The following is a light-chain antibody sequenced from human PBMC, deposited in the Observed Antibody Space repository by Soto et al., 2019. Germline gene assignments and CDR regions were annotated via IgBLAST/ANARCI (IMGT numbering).Light chain of an antibody. J-gene: IGKJ5*01. CDR1: QSISSW. CDR3: QKYNSAPAIP. V-gene: IGKV1-27*01. Sequence: DIQLTQSPSTLSASVEDRVTVTCRASQSISSWLAWYQQKPGKAPKLLIYAASTLQSGVPSRFSGSGSGTDFTLTISSLQPEDVATYYCQKYNSAPAIPFGRGTRLEIK. CDR2: AAS.